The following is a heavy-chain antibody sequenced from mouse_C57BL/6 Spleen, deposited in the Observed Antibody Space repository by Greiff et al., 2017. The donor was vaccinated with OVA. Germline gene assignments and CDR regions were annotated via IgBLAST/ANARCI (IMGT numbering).Heavy chain of an antibody. V-gene: IGHV7-3*01. D-gene: IGHD1-1*01. CDR2: IRNKANGYTS. Sequence: EVKLVESGGGLVQPGGSLSLSCAASGFTFTDYYMSWVRQPPGKALEWLGFIRNKANGYTSEYSASVKGRFTISRDNSQSILYLQMNALRAEDSATYYWARYMVVATRVYYYAMDYWGQGTSVTVSS. CDR3: ARYMVVATRVYYYAMDY. J-gene: IGHJ4*01. CDR1: GFTFTDYY.